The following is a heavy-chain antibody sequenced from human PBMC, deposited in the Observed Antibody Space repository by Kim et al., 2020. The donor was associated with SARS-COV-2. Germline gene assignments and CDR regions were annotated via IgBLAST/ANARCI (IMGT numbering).Heavy chain of an antibody. CDR2: ISLNSGSI. J-gene: IGHJ4*02. V-gene: IGHV3-9*01. D-gene: IGHD3-10*01. CDR3: AKGMDYGSGSYIDY. Sequence: GGSLRLSCAASGFTFDDYAMHWVRQAPGKGLEWVSGISLNSGSIGYADSVKGRFTISRDNAKNSLYLQMNSLRAEDTALYYCAKGMDYGSGSYIDYWGQGTLVTVSS. CDR1: GFTFDDYA.